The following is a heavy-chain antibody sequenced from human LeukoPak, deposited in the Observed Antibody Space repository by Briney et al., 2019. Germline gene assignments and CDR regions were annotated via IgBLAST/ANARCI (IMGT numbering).Heavy chain of an antibody. V-gene: IGHV3-11*04. D-gene: IGHD3-10*01. CDR3: AKDLPGTYGFDF. CDR2: ISGSGRTT. J-gene: IGHJ3*01. CDR1: GFTFSDYY. Sequence: PGGSLRLSCTASGFTFSDYYMSWFRQAPGKGLEWLSHISGSGRTTHYADSVKGRLTASRDTAKNSLYLQMNDLRAEDTAVYYCAKDLPGTYGFDFWGQGTMVTVSS.